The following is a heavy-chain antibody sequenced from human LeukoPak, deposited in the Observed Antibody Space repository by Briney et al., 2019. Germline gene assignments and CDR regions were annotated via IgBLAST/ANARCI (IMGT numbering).Heavy chain of an antibody. V-gene: IGHV3-21*01. J-gene: IGHJ4*02. D-gene: IGHD2-15*01. CDR1: GFTFSSYS. Sequence: GGSLRLSCAASGFTFSSYSMNWVRQAPGKGLEWVSSISSSSSYIYYADSVKGRFTISRDNAKNSLYLQMNSLRAEDTAVYYCARDFIEYCSGGSCSALDYWGQGTLVTVSS. CDR2: ISSSSSYI. CDR3: ARDFIEYCSGGSCSALDY.